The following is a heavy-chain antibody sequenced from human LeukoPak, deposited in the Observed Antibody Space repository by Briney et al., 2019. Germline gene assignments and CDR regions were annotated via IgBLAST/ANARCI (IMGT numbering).Heavy chain of an antibody. CDR2: IKQDGSEK. D-gene: IGHD1-26*01. CDR3: ARDQGGSYLLDY. V-gene: IGHV3-7*01. CDR1: GFTFGSYW. J-gene: IGHJ4*02. Sequence: PGGSLRLSCAASGFTFGSYWMSWVRQAPGKGLEWVANIKQDGSEKYYVDSVKGRFTISRDNAKNSLYLQMNSLRAEDTAVYYCARDQGGSYLLDYWGQGTLVTVSS.